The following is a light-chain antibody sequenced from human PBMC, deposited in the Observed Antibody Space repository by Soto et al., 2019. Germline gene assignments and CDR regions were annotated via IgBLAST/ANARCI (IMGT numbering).Light chain of an antibody. CDR2: IND. V-gene: IGLV1-44*01. Sequence: PVLTQPPSGSGTPGQRVLISCSGIRSNIGSNSANWYQQLPGTAPKLLIYINDQRPSGVPDRFSGSTSGTSVSLAISGLQSEDEADYYCASWDDRLKGYVFGTGTKVTGL. CDR1: RSNIGSNS. CDR3: ASWDDRLKGYV. J-gene: IGLJ1*01.